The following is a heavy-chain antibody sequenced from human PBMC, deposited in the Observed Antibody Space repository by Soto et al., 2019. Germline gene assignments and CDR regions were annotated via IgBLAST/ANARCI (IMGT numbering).Heavy chain of an antibody. V-gene: IGHV3-23*01. CDR2: VSVSGGTT. J-gene: IGHJ4*02. CDR3: AKGLYYYDSSGYRLFDY. Sequence: VGSLRLSCAASGFMFNNYAMSWVRQAPGKGLEWVSTVSVSGGTTYYADSLKGRFTISRDNSKKTVYLQMNRLRADDTAIYYCAKGLYYYDSSGYRLFDYWGQGTLVP. D-gene: IGHD3-22*01. CDR1: GFMFNNYA.